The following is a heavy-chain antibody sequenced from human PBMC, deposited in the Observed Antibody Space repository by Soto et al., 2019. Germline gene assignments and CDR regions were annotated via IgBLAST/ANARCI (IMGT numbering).Heavy chain of an antibody. D-gene: IGHD5-18*01. V-gene: IGHV3-23*01. Sequence: PGGSLRLSCTASGVTFRTYALSWVRQAPGKGLEWDSAISGSGGSTYYADSVKGRFTISRDNSKNTLYLQMNSLRAEDTAVYYCAKHADTAMVTGFDYWGQGTLVTVSS. CDR2: ISGSGGST. CDR3: AKHADTAMVTGFDY. CDR1: GVTFRTYA. J-gene: IGHJ4*02.